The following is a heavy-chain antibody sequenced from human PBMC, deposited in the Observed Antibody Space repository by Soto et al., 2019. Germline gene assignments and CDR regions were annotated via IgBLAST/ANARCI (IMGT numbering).Heavy chain of an antibody. CDR1: GGSVRGFY. Sequence: TLSLTCAVYGGSVRGFYCSWIRQPPGKGLEWIGEINHSGSSHYNPSLKSRSTILLDTSKNQVSLRLSSVTAADTAVYYCARGSQWLDYWGQGALVTVSS. V-gene: IGHV4-34*01. J-gene: IGHJ4*02. CDR3: ARGSQWLDY. D-gene: IGHD6-19*01. CDR2: INHSGSS.